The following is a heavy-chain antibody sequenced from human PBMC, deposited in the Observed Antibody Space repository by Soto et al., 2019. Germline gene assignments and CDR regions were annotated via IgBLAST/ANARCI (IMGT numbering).Heavy chain of an antibody. D-gene: IGHD3-22*01. V-gene: IGHV4-30-2*01. Sequence: QLQLQESGSGLVKPSQTLSLTCAVSGGSISSGGYSWSWLRQPPGKVLEWIGYIYHSGSTYYNPSLKSRVTISVDRSKNQFSLKLSSVTAADTAVYYCARGDDSSGYYYGASFDYWGQGTLVTVSS. CDR3: ARGDDSSGYYYGASFDY. J-gene: IGHJ4*02. CDR1: GGSISSGGYS. CDR2: IYHSGST.